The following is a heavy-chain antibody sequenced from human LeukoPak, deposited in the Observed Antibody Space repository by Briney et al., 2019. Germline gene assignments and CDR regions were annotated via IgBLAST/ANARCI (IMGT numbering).Heavy chain of an antibody. J-gene: IGHJ4*02. CDR1: GGSISSYY. Sequence: SETLSLTCTVSGGSISSYYWGWIRQPPGKGLEWIGSIFYSGTTYYNLSLKSRVTISVDTSKNQFSLRLSSVTAADTAVYYCASENCSGTSCSSFDYWGQGTLVTVSS. V-gene: IGHV4-39*01. CDR2: IFYSGTT. CDR3: ASENCSGTSCSSFDY. D-gene: IGHD2-2*01.